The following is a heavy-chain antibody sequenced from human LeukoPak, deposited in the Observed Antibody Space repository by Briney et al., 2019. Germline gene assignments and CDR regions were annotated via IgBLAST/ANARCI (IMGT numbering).Heavy chain of an antibody. J-gene: IGHJ4*02. V-gene: IGHV3-48*01. CDR3: ARSLTMVRAYDY. Sequence: GGSLRLSCAASGFTFSNYNMHWVRQAPGKGLEWVSYITLSSSTIYYADSVKGRFTISRDNAKKSLYLQMNSLRAEDTAVYYCARSLTMVRAYDYWGQGTLVTVSS. CDR1: GFTFSNYN. CDR2: ITLSSSTI. D-gene: IGHD3-10*01.